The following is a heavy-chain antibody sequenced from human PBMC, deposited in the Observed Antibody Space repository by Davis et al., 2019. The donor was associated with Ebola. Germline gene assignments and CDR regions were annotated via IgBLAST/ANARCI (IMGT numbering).Heavy chain of an antibody. CDR1: GFIFRNYV. CDR2: FGTVGDT. V-gene: IGHV3-23*01. CDR3: VKDSSNIWFDI. D-gene: IGHD2/OR15-2a*01. Sequence: GESLKISCETSGFIFRNYVMNWVRQAPGKGLEWVSTFGTVGDTYYADSVKGRFAMSRDNSRGTLYLQMNSLRVEDSAIYYCVKDSSNIWFDIWGQGTLVPSLQ. J-gene: IGHJ3*02.